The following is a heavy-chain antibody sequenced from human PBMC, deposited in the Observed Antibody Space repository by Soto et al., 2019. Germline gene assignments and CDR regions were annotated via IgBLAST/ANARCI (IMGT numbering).Heavy chain of an antibody. Sequence: QVQLVQSGAEVKKPGASVKVSCKASGYTLTSYGISWVRQAPGQGLEWMGWISAYNGNTNYAQKLQGRVTMTTDTSTSTAYMELRSLRSDDTAVYYCARDGRRYCSGGSCYYFDYWGQGTLVTVSS. CDR1: GYTLTSYG. CDR2: ISAYNGNT. J-gene: IGHJ4*02. D-gene: IGHD2-15*01. CDR3: ARDGRRYCSGGSCYYFDY. V-gene: IGHV1-18*04.